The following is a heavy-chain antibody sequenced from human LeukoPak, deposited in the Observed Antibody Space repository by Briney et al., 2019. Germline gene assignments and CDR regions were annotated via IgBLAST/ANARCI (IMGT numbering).Heavy chain of an antibody. CDR3: AKDPWELLVLYFDY. CDR2: ISGSGGST. Sequence: GGSLRLSCAASGFTFSSYAMSWVRQAPGKGLEWVSAISGSGGSTYYADSVKGRFTISRDNSKNTLYLQMNSLRVEDTAVYYCAKDPWELLVLYFDYWGQGTLVTVSS. J-gene: IGHJ4*02. V-gene: IGHV3-23*01. D-gene: IGHD1-26*01. CDR1: GFTFSSYA.